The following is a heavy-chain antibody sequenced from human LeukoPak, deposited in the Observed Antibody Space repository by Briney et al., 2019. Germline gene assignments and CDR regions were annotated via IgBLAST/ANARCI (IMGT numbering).Heavy chain of an antibody. V-gene: IGHV3-48*01. CDR1: GFTFSSYS. Sequence: PGGSLRLSCAASGFTFSSYSMNWVRQAPGKGLEWVSYISSSSSTIYYADSVKGRFTISRDNAKNSLYLQMNSLRAEDTAVYYCASVFWSGTYYFDYWGQGTLVTVSS. CDR2: ISSSSSTI. J-gene: IGHJ4*02. D-gene: IGHD3-3*01. CDR3: ASVFWSGTYYFDY.